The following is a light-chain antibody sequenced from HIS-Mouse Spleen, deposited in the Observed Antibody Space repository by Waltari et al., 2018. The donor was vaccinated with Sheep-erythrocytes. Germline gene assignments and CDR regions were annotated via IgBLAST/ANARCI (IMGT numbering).Light chain of an antibody. J-gene: IGKJ4*01. CDR2: WAS. V-gene: IGKV4-1*01. CDR1: QSVLYSSNNKNY. CDR3: QQYYSTPVT. Sequence: DIVMTQSPDSLAVSLGERATINCKSSQSVLYSSNNKNYLAWYQQKPGRPPKLLIYWASTRESGVPDRFSGSGSGTDFTLTIGSLEAEDVAVYYCQQYYSTPVTFGGGTKVEIK.